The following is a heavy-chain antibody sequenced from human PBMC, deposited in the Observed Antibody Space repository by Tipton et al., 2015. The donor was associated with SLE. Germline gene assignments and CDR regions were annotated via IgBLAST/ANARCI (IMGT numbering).Heavy chain of an antibody. CDR3: ATITLYSPASFDI. D-gene: IGHD2-2*01. CDR2: IYPSGSI. J-gene: IGHJ3*02. CDR1: GDSINSHY. V-gene: IGHV4-4*07. Sequence: TLSLTCTVSGDSINSHYWSWIRQPAGKGLQWIGRIYPSGSINYNPSLKSRVTMSVDTSKNQFSLRLNSVTAADTAVYYCATITLYSPASFDIWGQGTLVTVSS.